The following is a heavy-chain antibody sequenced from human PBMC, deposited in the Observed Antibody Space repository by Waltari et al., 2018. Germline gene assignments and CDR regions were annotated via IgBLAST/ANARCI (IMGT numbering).Heavy chain of an antibody. CDR1: GYTFTGYY. J-gene: IGHJ4*02. CDR2: INPNSGGT. D-gene: IGHD6-6*01. Sequence: QVQLVQSGAEVKKPGASVKVSCKASGYTFTGYYMHWVRQAPGQGLEWMGRINPNSGGTNYTQKFQGRVTMTRDTSISTADMELSRLRSDDTAVYYCARSYSSSSGQIDYWGQGTLVTVSS. CDR3: ARSYSSSSGQIDY. V-gene: IGHV1-2*06.